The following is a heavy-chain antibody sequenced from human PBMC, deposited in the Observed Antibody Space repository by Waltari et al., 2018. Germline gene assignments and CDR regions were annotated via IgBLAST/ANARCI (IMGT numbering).Heavy chain of an antibody. CDR3: AAVTTAVWGMDV. CDR1: GYTFTSYD. Sequence: QVQLVQSGAEVKKPGASVKVSCKASGYTFTSYDINWVRQATGQGLEWIGWMNPNNGNTGYAQKCQDRVTITRNTAISTAYMELRSLRSEDTAVYYWAAVTTAVWGMDVWGQGTTVTVSS. CDR2: MNPNNGNT. D-gene: IGHD4-17*01. J-gene: IGHJ6*02. V-gene: IGHV1-8*02.